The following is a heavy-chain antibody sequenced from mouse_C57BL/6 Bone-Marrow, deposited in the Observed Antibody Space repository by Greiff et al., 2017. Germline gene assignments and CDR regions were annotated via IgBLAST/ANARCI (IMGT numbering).Heavy chain of an antibody. Sequence: QVQLQQPGAELVMPGASVKLSCKASGYTFTSYWMHWVKQRPGQGLEWIGEIDPSDSYTNYNQQFKGKSTLTVDKSSSTAYMQLSSLTSEDSAVYYCARMITTVVADFDYWGQGTTLTVSS. CDR1: GYTFTSYW. CDR2: IDPSDSYT. D-gene: IGHD1-1*01. J-gene: IGHJ2*01. CDR3: ARMITTVVADFDY. V-gene: IGHV1-69*01.